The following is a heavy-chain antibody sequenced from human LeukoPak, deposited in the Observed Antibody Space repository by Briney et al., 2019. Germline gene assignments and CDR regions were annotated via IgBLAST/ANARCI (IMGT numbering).Heavy chain of an antibody. D-gene: IGHD2-15*01. CDR1: GFTFSSYA. J-gene: IGHJ4*02. V-gene: IGHV3-64*01. Sequence: GGSLRLSCAASGFTFSSYAMRWVRQAPGKGLEYVAAISSNGGSTYYANSVKGRFTISRDNSKNTLYLQMGSLSAEDMAVYYCAISGVKCSGGSCYSSTGFDYWGQGTLVTVSP. CDR2: ISSNGGST. CDR3: AISGVKCSGGSCYSSTGFDY.